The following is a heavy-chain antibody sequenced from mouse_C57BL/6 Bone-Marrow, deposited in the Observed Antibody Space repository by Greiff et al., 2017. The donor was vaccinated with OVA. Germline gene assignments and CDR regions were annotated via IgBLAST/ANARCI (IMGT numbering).Heavy chain of an antibody. V-gene: IGHV5-12*01. D-gene: IGHD1-1*01. J-gene: IGHJ1*03. CDR2: ISNGGGST. CDR1: GFTFSDYY. Sequence: DVQLQESGGGLVQPGGSLKLSCAASGFTFSDYYMYWVRQTPVKRLEWVAYISNGGGSTYYPDTVKGRFTISRDNAKNTLYLQMSRLKSEDTAMYYCARHRGIRSNWYFDVWGTGTTVTVSS. CDR3: ARHRGIRSNWYFDV.